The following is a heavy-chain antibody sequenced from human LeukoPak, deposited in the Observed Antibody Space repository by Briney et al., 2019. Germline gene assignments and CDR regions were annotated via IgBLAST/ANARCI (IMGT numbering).Heavy chain of an antibody. J-gene: IGHJ4*02. Sequence: GGSLRLSCAASRFTFSTYWMHWVRQAPGKGLVWVSRINSDGSSTGYADSVKGRFTISRDNAKNSLYLQMNSLRAEDTAVYYCARDSIQLWPDYWGQGTLVTVSS. D-gene: IGHD5-18*01. V-gene: IGHV3-74*01. CDR3: ARDSIQLWPDY. CDR2: INSDGSST. CDR1: RFTFSTYW.